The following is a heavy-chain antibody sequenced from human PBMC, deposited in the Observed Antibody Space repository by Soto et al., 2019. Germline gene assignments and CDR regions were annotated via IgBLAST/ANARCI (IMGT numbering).Heavy chain of an antibody. CDR2: IYYSGST. D-gene: IGHD1-26*01. Sequence: PSETLSLTCTVSGGSISSYYWSWIRQPPGKGLEWIGYIYYSGSTNYNPSLKSRVTISVDTSKNQFSLKLSSVTAADTAVYYCARLPRERYYMDVWGKGTTVTVSS. CDR3: ARLPRERYYMDV. J-gene: IGHJ6*03. V-gene: IGHV4-59*08. CDR1: GGSISSYY.